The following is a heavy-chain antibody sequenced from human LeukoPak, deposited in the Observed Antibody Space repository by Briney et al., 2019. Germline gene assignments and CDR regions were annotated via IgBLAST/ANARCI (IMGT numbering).Heavy chain of an antibody. D-gene: IGHD3-16*01. V-gene: IGHV4-59*08. CDR3: ARQGDGVEYFYAVDV. J-gene: IGHJ6*02. CDR1: GGSLSPYY. CDR2: IHYSGST. Sequence: SETLSLTCTVSGGSLSPYYWGWIRQPPGKGLESIAFIHYSGSTNYNLSLRTRVTISVDTTKNQFSLKVSSVTAADTAIYYCARQGDGVEYFYAVDVWGQGTTVTVSS.